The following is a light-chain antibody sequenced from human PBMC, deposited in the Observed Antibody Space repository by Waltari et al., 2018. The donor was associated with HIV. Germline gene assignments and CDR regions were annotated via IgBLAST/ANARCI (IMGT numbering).Light chain of an antibody. J-gene: IGLJ2*01. CDR1: TSNIGTNT. CDR3: AVWDDSLNGVL. V-gene: IGLV1-44*01. Sequence: QSVLTQPSSASGTPGQRVTISCSGSTSNIGTNTVSWYQQLPGTAPKLLIYINNQRPSWVPDRFSGSKSGTSAYLASSGLQSEDEADYYCAVWDDSLNGVLFGGGTKLTVL. CDR2: INN.